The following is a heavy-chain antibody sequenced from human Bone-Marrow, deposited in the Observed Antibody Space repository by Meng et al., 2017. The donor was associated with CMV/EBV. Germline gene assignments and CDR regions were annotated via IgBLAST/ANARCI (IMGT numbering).Heavy chain of an antibody. Sequence: GESLKISCAASGFTFSNYAMSWVRQAPGKGLEWVGRIKSKTDGGTTDYAAPVKGRFTISRDDSKNTLYLQMNSLKTEDTAVYYCTTDLADDYYYYGMDVWGQGTTVTVSS. J-gene: IGHJ6*02. CDR3: TTDLADDYYYYGMDV. V-gene: IGHV3-15*01. CDR1: GFTFSNYA. CDR2: IKSKTDGGTT.